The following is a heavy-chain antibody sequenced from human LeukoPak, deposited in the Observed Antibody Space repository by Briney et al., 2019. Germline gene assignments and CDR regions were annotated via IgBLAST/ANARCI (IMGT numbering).Heavy chain of an antibody. Sequence: ASVTVSCKASGYTFTSYYTHWVRQAPGQGLEWMGIINPSGGSTSYAQKFQGRVTMTRDTSTSTVYMELSSLRSEDTAVYYCARDLNSYYYDSSGYPDYWGQGTLVTVSS. CDR2: INPSGGST. J-gene: IGHJ4*02. CDR3: ARDLNSYYYDSSGYPDY. V-gene: IGHV1-46*01. D-gene: IGHD3-22*01. CDR1: GYTFTSYY.